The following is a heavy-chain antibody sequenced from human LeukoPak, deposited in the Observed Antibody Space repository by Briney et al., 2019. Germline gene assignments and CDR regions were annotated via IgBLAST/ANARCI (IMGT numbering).Heavy chain of an antibody. V-gene: IGHV1-18*01. D-gene: IGHD3-3*01. Sequence: ASVKVSCKASGYTFTSYGISWVRQAPGQGLEWMGWISAYNGNTNYAQKLQGRVTMTTDTSTSIAYMELRSLRSDDTAVYYCARELRFLEWLLYDYWGQGTLVTVSS. CDR1: GYTFTSYG. CDR2: ISAYNGNT. J-gene: IGHJ4*02. CDR3: ARELRFLEWLLYDY.